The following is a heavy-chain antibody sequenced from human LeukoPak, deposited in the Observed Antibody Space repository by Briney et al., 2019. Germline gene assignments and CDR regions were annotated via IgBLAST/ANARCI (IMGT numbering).Heavy chain of an antibody. CDR2: IYYSGST. J-gene: IGHJ5*01. Sequence: SETLSLTCTVSGGSISSSSYYWGWIRQPPGKGLEWIGSIYYSGSTYYNPSLKSRVTISVDTSKNQFSLKLSSVTAADTAVYYCARAESPFRDWFDPWGQGTLVTVSS. CDR3: ARAESPFRDWFDP. V-gene: IGHV4-39*07. D-gene: IGHD5-24*01. CDR1: GGSISSSSYY.